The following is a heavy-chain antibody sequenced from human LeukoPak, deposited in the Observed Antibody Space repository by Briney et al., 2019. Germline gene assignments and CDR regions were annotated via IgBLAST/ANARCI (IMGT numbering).Heavy chain of an antibody. CDR1: GFTFNNYG. Sequence: PGGSLRLSCAASGFTFNNYGMHWVRQAPGKALEGVAFIRFDGGNKYYADSVKGRFPISRDSSKNTLFLQMNSLRADDTAVYYCAKDSLRTYYGSGSYPLDYWGQGTLVTVSS. D-gene: IGHD3-10*01. J-gene: IGHJ4*02. V-gene: IGHV3-30*02. CDR3: AKDSLRTYYGSGSYPLDY. CDR2: IRFDGGNK.